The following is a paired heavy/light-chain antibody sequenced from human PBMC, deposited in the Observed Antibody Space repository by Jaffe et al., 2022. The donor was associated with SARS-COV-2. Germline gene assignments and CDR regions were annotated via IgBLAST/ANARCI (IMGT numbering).Heavy chain of an antibody. D-gene: IGHD3-16*01. CDR2: SRSKLYGGTT. Sequence: EVQVVESGGGLVQPGRSLRLSCTASGFTFGDYAMSWLRQAPGKGLEWVGFSRSKLYGGTTEYAASVKGRFTISRDDSKSIAYLQMNSLKTEDTAVYYCTRLLGRFHVYYYMDVWGKGTTVTVSS. J-gene: IGHJ6*03. CDR1: GFTFGDYA. CDR3: TRLLGRFHVYYYMDV. V-gene: IGHV3-49*03.
Light chain of an antibody. CDR1: QSVDSSY. V-gene: IGKV3-20*01. CDR2: GAS. CDR3: QQYGTSPLT. Sequence: EIVLTQSPGTLSLSPGERATLSCRASQSVDSSYLAWYQQKPGQAPRLLIYGASSRATGIPDRFSGSGSGTDFTLTISRLEPEDFAVYYCQQYGTSPLTFGGGTKVEIK. J-gene: IGKJ4*01.